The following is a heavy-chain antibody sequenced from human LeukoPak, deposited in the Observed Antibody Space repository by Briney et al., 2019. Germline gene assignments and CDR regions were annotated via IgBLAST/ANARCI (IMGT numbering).Heavy chain of an antibody. CDR3: ARDGVRGFTATTPFDY. CDR1: GITFSSYS. J-gene: IGHJ4*02. V-gene: IGHV3-21*01. Sequence: PGGSLRLSCAASGITFSSYSMNWVRQAPGKGLEWLSSISSSGNNIYYADSVKGRFTISRDNAKNSLSLQMNSLRVEDTAVYYCARDGVRGFTATTPFDYWGPGTLVTVSS. CDR2: ISSSGNNI. D-gene: IGHD4-17*01.